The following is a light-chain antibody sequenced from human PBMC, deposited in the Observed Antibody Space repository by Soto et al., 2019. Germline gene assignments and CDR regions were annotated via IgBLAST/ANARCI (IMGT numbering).Light chain of an antibody. CDR3: SSHANTKV. V-gene: IGLV2-14*01. J-gene: IGLJ1*01. CDR1: NSDVGAYNY. Sequence: QSVLTQPASVSGSPGQSHTISCTGTNSDVGAYNYVSWYQHHPGKAPKLIIYEVSNRPSGISNRFSGSKSGNTASLTISGLQAEDEGDYYCSSHANTKVFGSGTKLTVL. CDR2: EVS.